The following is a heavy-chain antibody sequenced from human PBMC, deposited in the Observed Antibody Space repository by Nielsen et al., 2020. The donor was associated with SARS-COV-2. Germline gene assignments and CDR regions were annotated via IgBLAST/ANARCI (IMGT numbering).Heavy chain of an antibody. V-gene: IGHV4-61*01. CDR3: ARAARVFDY. CDR1: GGSVSSGSYY. J-gene: IGHJ4*02. CDR2: IYYSGST. D-gene: IGHD6-25*01. Sequence: LETLSLTCTVSGGSVSSGSYYWSWIRQPPGKGLEWIGYIYYSGSTNYNPSLKSRVTISVDTSKNQFSLKLSSVTAADTAVYYCARAARVFDYWGQGTLVTVSS.